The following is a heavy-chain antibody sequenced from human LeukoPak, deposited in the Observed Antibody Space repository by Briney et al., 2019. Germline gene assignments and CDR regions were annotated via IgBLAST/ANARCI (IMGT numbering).Heavy chain of an antibody. V-gene: IGHV3-20*01. CDR3: ARDLGGRYFDRGGFDY. CDR2: INWNGGST. D-gene: IGHD3-9*01. J-gene: IGHJ4*02. Sequence: GGSLRLSCAASGFTFDDYGMSWVRQAPGKGLEWVSDINWNGGSTGYADSVKGRFTISRDNAKNSLYLQMNSLRAEGTALYHCARDLGGRYFDRGGFDYWGQGTLVTVSS. CDR1: GFTFDDYG.